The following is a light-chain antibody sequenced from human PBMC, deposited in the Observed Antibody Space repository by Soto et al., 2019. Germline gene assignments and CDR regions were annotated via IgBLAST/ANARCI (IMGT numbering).Light chain of an antibody. CDR2: EGS. CDR1: SSDVGSYNL. CDR3: CSYAGSSTYV. J-gene: IGLJ1*01. V-gene: IGLV2-23*01. Sequence: SLLTQPASVYGSPGRSITISCPGTSSDVGSYNLVSWYQQHPGKAPKLMIYEGSKRPSGVSNRFSGSKSGNTASLTISGLQAEDEADYYCCSYAGSSTYVFGTGTKVTVL.